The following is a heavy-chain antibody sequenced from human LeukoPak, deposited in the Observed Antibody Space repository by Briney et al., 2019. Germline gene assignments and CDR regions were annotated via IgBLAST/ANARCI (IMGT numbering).Heavy chain of an antibody. J-gene: IGHJ5*02. CDR1: GYSFTSYW. CDR2: IYPGDSDT. Sequence: GESLKISCKGSGYSFTSYWIGWVRQMPGKGLEWMGIIYPGDSDTRYSPSFQGQVTISADKSISTAYLQWSSLKASDTAMYYCARSYGSGWYGVISWFDPWGQGTLVTVSS. D-gene: IGHD6-19*01. CDR3: ARSYGSGWYGVISWFDP. V-gene: IGHV5-51*01.